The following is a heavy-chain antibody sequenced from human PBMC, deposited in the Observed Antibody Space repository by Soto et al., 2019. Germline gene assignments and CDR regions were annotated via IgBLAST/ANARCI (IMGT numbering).Heavy chain of an antibody. CDR3: AKIGYDALPVDY. V-gene: IGHV3-30*18. J-gene: IGHJ4*02. Sequence: QVQLVESGGGVVQPGRSLRLSCAASGFTFSSYGMHWVRQAPGKGLEWVGVISYDGSNKYYADSVKGRFTISRDNSKNTLYLQMNSLRAEDTAVYYCAKIGYDALPVDYWGQGTLVTVSS. D-gene: IGHD5-12*01. CDR2: ISYDGSNK. CDR1: GFTFSSYG.